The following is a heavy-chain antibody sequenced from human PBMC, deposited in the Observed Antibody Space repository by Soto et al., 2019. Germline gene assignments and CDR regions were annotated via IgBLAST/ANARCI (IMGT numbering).Heavy chain of an antibody. CDR3: ARLGNYYYGMDV. CDR1: GYSFTSYW. Sequence: GESLEISCKGSGYSFTSYWIGWVRQMPGKGLEWMGIIYPGDSDTRYSPSFQGQVTISAXXXIXXXYXQXXXLXASDTAMYYCARLGNYYYGMDVWGQGTTATVSS. V-gene: IGHV5-51*01. CDR2: IYPGDSDT. J-gene: IGHJ6*02.